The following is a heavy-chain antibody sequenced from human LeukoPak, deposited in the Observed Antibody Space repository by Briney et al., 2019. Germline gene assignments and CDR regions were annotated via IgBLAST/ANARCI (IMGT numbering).Heavy chain of an antibody. Sequence: TSETLSLTCAVYGGSFSGYYWSWIRQPPGKGLEWIGEINHSGSTNYNPSLKSRVTISVDTSKNQFSLKLSSVTAADTAVYYCARRMWGAYYFDYWGQGTLVTVSS. J-gene: IGHJ4*02. V-gene: IGHV4-34*01. D-gene: IGHD3-16*01. CDR1: GGSFSGYY. CDR3: ARRMWGAYYFDY. CDR2: INHSGST.